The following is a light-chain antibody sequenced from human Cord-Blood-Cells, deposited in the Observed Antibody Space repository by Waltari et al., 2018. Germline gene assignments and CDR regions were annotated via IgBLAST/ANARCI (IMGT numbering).Light chain of an antibody. CDR1: QSVSSSY. Sequence: EIVLTQSPGTLPLSPGERATLSCRASQSVSSSYLAWYQQQPGQAPRLLIYGASSRATGIPDRFSGSGSGTDFTLTISRLEPEDFAVYYCQQYGSSPYSFGQGTKLEIK. V-gene: IGKV3-20*01. J-gene: IGKJ2*03. CDR2: GAS. CDR3: QQYGSSPYS.